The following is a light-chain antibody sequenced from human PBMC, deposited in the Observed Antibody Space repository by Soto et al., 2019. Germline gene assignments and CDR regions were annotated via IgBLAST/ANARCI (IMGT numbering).Light chain of an antibody. CDR2: KPN. CDR1: QSISSW. V-gene: IGKV1-5*03. CDR3: QQYNSYSRT. J-gene: IGKJ1*01. Sequence: DIQMTQSPSTLSAIVGDRVTITCRASQSISSWFAWYQQKPGQAPKLLIYKPNSLESGVSSRFRGSGSGTEFTLTISSLQPDDFATYYCQQYNSYSRTFGEGTKVEL.